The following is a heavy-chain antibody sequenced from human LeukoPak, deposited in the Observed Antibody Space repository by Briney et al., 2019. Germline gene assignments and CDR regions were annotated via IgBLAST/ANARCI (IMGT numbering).Heavy chain of an antibody. Sequence: GGSLRLSCAASGFSFSSYGIHWVRQAPGKGLEWVAVISYDGSNKYYADSVKGRFTISRDNSKNTLYLQMNSLRAEDTAVYYCAKDRSTYYYDSSGYYPDAFDIWGQRTMVTVSS. V-gene: IGHV3-30*18. CDR1: GFSFSSYG. D-gene: IGHD3-22*01. CDR3: AKDRSTYYYDSSGYYPDAFDI. J-gene: IGHJ3*02. CDR2: ISYDGSNK.